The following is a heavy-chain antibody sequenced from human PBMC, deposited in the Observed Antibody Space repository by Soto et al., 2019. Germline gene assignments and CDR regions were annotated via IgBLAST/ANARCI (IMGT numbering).Heavy chain of an antibody. CDR3: ARQAPGGNNVAY. CDR2: IYPGDSDT. V-gene: IGHV5-51*01. Sequence: GESLKISCKDSGYSFSNYWIGWVRQMPGKVLEWMGIIYPGDSDTRYSPSFQGQVTISADKSIRTAYLQWSSLKASDSAMYYCARQAPGGNNVAYWGQGTLVNVSS. D-gene: IGHD1-1*01. CDR1: GYSFSNYW. J-gene: IGHJ4*02.